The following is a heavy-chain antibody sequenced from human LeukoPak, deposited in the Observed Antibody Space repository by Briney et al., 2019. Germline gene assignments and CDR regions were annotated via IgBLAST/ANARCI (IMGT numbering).Heavy chain of an antibody. V-gene: IGHV4-38-2*02. Sequence: SETLSLTCTVSGYSISSGYYWGWIRQPPGKGLEWIGSIYHSGSTYYNPSLKSRVTISVDTSKNQFSLKLSSVTAADTAVYYCARGEAYYGSGSYPKPGAFDIWGQGTMVTVSS. D-gene: IGHD3-10*01. CDR2: IYHSGST. J-gene: IGHJ3*02. CDR1: GYSISSGYY. CDR3: ARGEAYYGSGSYPKPGAFDI.